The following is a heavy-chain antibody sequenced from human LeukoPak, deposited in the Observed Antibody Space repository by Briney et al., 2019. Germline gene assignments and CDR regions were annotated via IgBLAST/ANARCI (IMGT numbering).Heavy chain of an antibody. D-gene: IGHD4-11*01. CDR1: GGSISSYY. J-gene: IGHJ4*02. CDR2: IYFSGST. Sequence: SETLSLTCTVSGGSISSYYWSWIRQPPGKGLDWIGYIYFSGSTNYNPSLKSRATISVDTSKNQFSLKLSSVTAADTAVYYCARHDYSNYVHFDYWGQGTLVTVSS. V-gene: IGHV4-59*01. CDR3: ARHDYSNYVHFDY.